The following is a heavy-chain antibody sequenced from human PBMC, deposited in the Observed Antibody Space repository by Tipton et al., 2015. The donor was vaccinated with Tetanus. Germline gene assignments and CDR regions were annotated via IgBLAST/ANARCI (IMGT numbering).Heavy chain of an antibody. CDR2: IHFGGDT. J-gene: IGHJ4*02. V-gene: IGHV4-39*02. D-gene: IGHD1-7*01. CDR1: GASISNNFFY. Sequence: TLSLTCTVSGASISNNFFYWGWIRQSPGRGLEWIGTIHFGGDTAHNLSLRSRVTISVDTSRNHVSLKMTSVTAADTALYYCSSGSGTAISEDWGQGTLVTVSS. CDR3: SSGSGTAISED.